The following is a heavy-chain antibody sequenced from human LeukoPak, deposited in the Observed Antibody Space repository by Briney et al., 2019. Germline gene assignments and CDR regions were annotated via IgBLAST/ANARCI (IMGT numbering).Heavy chain of an antibody. CDR1: GFTFSDYY. Sequence: GGSLRLSCAASGFTFSDYYMSWIRQAPGKGLEWVSYISSSGSTIYYADSVKGRFTISRDNAKNSLYLQMNSLRAEDTAVYYCARRTYYYDSSGYAYYFDYWGQGTLVTVSS. V-gene: IGHV3-11*01. CDR2: ISSSGSTI. D-gene: IGHD3-22*01. J-gene: IGHJ4*02. CDR3: ARRTYYYDSSGYAYYFDY.